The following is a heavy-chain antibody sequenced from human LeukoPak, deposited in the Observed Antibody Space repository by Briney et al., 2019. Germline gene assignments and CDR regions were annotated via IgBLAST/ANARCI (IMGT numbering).Heavy chain of an antibody. Sequence: ASVKVSCKVSGYTLTELSMHWVRQAPGKGLEWMGGFDPEDGETIYAQKFQGRVTMTEDTSTDTAYMELSSLRSEDTAVYYCATIPGAFVPQWLVPPGDWGQGTLVTVSS. J-gene: IGHJ4*02. CDR2: FDPEDGET. CDR3: ATIPGAFVPQWLVPPGD. CDR1: GYTLTELS. V-gene: IGHV1-24*01. D-gene: IGHD6-19*01.